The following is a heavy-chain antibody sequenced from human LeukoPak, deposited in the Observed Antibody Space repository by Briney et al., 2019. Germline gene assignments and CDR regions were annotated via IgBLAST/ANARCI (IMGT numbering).Heavy chain of an antibody. D-gene: IGHD2/OR15-2a*01. CDR1: GGSVSSSSFY. CDR2: IYSSGST. CDR3: TRTFYRAAFDY. V-gene: IGHV4-39*01. J-gene: IGHJ4*02. Sequence: SETLSLTCTVSGGSVSSSSFYWGWVRQPPGKGLEWIGSIYSSGSTYYNPSLKSRVTISVDTSKNQFSLKLSSVTAADTAVYYCTRTFYRAAFDYWGQGTLVTVSS.